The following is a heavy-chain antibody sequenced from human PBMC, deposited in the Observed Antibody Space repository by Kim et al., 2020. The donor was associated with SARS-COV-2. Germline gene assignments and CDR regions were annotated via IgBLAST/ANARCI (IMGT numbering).Heavy chain of an antibody. Sequence: GGSLRLSCAASGFTFSSYSMNWVRQAPGKGLEWVSSISSSSSYIYYADSVKGRFTISRDNAKNSLYLQMNSLRAEDTAVYYCATWGYYGSGKGIYYFDYWGQGTMVTVSS. CDR2: ISSSSSYI. V-gene: IGHV3-21*01. CDR3: ATWGYYGSGKGIYYFDY. J-gene: IGHJ4*02. CDR1: GFTFSSYS. D-gene: IGHD3-10*01.